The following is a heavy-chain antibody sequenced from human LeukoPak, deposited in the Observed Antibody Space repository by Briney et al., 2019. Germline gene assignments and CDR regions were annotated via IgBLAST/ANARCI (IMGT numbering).Heavy chain of an antibody. Sequence: GGSLGLSCAASGFTFSSYGMHWVRQAPGKGLEWVAVISYDGSNKYYADSVKGRFTISRDNAKNSLYLQMNSLRAEDTAVYYCARESPEWRYFDYWGQGTLVTVSS. CDR1: GFTFSSYG. D-gene: IGHD2-8*01. CDR2: ISYDGSNK. J-gene: IGHJ4*02. CDR3: ARESPEWRYFDY. V-gene: IGHV3-30*03.